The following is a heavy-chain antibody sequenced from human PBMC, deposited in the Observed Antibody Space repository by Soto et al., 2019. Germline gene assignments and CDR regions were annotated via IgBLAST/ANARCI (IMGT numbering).Heavy chain of an antibody. D-gene: IGHD6-19*01. Sequence: EVQLLDSGGRLVQPGASLRLSCAASGFTFSSYAMSWVRQAPGKGLEWVSSISESGDSTSYAESVRGRFTISREDSKNTLYLQMNSLRAEDTAVYYCAKDSSGWSIHDAFDIWGQGTMVTVSS. J-gene: IGHJ3*02. CDR1: GFTFSSYA. CDR3: AKDSSGWSIHDAFDI. CDR2: ISESGDST. V-gene: IGHV3-23*01.